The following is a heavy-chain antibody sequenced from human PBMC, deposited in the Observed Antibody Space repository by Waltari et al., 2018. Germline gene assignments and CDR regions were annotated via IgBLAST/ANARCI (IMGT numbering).Heavy chain of an antibody. V-gene: IGHV4-4*07. CDR2: FCVGGKS. CDR3: ARVQVTTESDWLDP. D-gene: IGHD4-17*01. CDR1: GASMTTYC. J-gene: IGHJ5*02. Sequence: QVQLQESGPGLVKPSETLSLICSVSGASMTTYCWGWIRQPAGQGLEFIGRFCVGGKSAYNPSLRSRFTMSADTSKSQFSLRVTSVTAADTAVYYCARVQVTTESDWLDPWGQGTLVTVSS.